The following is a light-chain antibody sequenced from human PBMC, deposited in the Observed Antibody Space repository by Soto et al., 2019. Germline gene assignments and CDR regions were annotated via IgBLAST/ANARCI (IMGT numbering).Light chain of an antibody. CDR2: DAS. Sequence: DIQMTQSPSTLSATAGDRVTITCRASQSISSWLAWYQHKPGKAPKLLIYDASNLDSGVPSRFSGSVSGTEVSLTISNLQTADCATYYCQQYENYWTFGQGTRVEIK. V-gene: IGKV1-5*01. CDR3: QQYENYWT. J-gene: IGKJ1*01. CDR1: QSISSW.